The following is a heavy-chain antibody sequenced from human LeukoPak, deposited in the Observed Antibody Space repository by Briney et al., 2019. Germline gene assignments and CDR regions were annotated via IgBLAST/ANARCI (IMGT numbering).Heavy chain of an antibody. CDR2: ISAYNGNT. Sequence: ASVKVSCKASGYTFTSYGISWVRQAPGQGLEWMGWISAYNGNTNYAQKLQGRVTMTTDTSTSTAYMGLRSLRSDDTAVYYCARGYGFDYYYGMDVWGQGTTVTVSS. V-gene: IGHV1-18*01. J-gene: IGHJ6*02. D-gene: IGHD5-12*01. CDR1: GYTFTSYG. CDR3: ARGYGFDYYYGMDV.